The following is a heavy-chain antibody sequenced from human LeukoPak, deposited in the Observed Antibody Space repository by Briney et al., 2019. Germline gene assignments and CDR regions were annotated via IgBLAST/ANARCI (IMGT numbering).Heavy chain of an antibody. Sequence: SVKVSCKASGGTFSSYAISWVRQAPGQGLEWMGGIIPIFGTANYAQKFQGRVTITADKSTSTAYMELSSLRSEDTAVYYCARGDTAMVTSDAFDIWGQGTMVTVSS. CDR2: IIPIFGTA. V-gene: IGHV1-69*06. CDR1: GGTFSSYA. J-gene: IGHJ3*02. CDR3: ARGDTAMVTSDAFDI. D-gene: IGHD5-18*01.